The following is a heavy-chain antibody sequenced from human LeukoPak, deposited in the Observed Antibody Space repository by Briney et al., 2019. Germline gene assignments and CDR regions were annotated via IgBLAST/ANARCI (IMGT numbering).Heavy chain of an antibody. V-gene: IGHV3-30*03. CDR3: ARVNYDILTGYYWWGDWFDP. Sequence: GGSLRLSCAASGFTFSSYGMHWVRQAPGKGLEWVAVISYDGSNKYYADSVKGRFTISRDNSKNTLYLQMNSLRSDDTAVYYCARVNYDILTGYYWWGDWFDPWGQGTLVTVSS. D-gene: IGHD3-9*01. CDR1: GFTFSSYG. J-gene: IGHJ5*02. CDR2: ISYDGSNK.